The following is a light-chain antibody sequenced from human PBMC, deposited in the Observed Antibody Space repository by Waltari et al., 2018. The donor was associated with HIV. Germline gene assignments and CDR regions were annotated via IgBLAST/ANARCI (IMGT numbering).Light chain of an antibody. CDR2: GAS. V-gene: IGKV3-15*01. CDR1: QSVGTN. CDR3: QQYQTWPLT. Sequence: ETVMTQSPVTLSVSPGERATLSCSASQSVGTNVTWYQRKSGQAPRLLIYGASTRATAIPARFSGIGSGTEFTLTITSLQSDDYATYYCQQYQTWPLTFGPGTTVDI. J-gene: IGKJ3*01.